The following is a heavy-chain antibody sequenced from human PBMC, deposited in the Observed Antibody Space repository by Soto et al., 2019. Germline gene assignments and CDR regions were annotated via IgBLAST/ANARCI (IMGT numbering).Heavy chain of an antibody. D-gene: IGHD5-18*01. CDR1: GFTFSSYA. Sequence: PGGSLRLSCAASGFTFSSYAMSWVRQAPGKGLEWVSAISGSGVSTYYADSVKGRFTISRDNSKNTLYLQMNSLRAEDTAVYYCAKGGLAYSYGYVTYLDYWGQGTLVTVSS. J-gene: IGHJ4*02. CDR2: ISGSGVST. CDR3: AKGGLAYSYGYVTYLDY. V-gene: IGHV3-23*01.